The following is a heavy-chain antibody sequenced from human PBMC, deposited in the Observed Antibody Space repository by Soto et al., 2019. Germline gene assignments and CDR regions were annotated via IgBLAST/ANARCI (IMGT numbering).Heavy chain of an antibody. CDR1: GFTFSSNG. J-gene: IGHJ4*02. D-gene: IGHD1-1*01. CDR2: ISGDSSST. V-gene: IGHV3-23*01. Sequence: GGSLRLSCAASGFTFSSNGMTWVRQVPGKGLEWVSIISGDSSSTFYADSVKGRFTVSRDNSKNTLYLQMNSLRAEDTAMYYCAKDNNWDDPGWGQGTLVTVSS. CDR3: AKDNNWDDPG.